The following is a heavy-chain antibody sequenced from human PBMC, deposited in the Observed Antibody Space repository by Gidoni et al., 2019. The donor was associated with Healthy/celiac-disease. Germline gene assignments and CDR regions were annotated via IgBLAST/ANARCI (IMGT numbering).Heavy chain of an antibody. J-gene: IGHJ6*02. CDR1: GGSISSYY. CDR3: ARDSPIYGMDV. Sequence: QVQLQESGLGLVKPSETLSLTCTVSGGSISSYYWSWIRQPPGKGLGWIGYIYYSGSTNYNPSLRSRVTISVDTSKNQFSLKLSSVTAADTAVYYCARDSPIYGMDVWGQGTTVTVSS. V-gene: IGHV4-59*01. CDR2: IYYSGST.